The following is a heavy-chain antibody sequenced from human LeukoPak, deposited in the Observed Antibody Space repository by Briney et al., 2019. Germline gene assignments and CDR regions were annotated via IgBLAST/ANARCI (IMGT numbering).Heavy chain of an antibody. CDR2: LSGSGGST. J-gene: IGHJ4*02. CDR3: AKDGRNEEYYFDY. D-gene: IGHD3-16*01. CDR1: GFTFSSYA. V-gene: IGHV3-23*01. Sequence: PGGSLRLSCAASGFTFSSYAMSWVRQAPGKGLEWVSVLSGSGGSTYYADSVKGRFTISRDNSKNTLYLQMNSLRAEDTAVYYCAKDGRNEEYYFDYWGQGTLVTVSS.